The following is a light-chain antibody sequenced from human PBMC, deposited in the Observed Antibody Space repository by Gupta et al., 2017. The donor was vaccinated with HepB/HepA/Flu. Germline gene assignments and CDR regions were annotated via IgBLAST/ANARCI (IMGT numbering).Light chain of an antibody. J-gene: IGKJ1*01. Sequence: DIVMTQSPDSLAVSLGERATINCKSSQNGLNRYNNKNYLAWYQQKPGQPPKVVIYWASTRESGVPDRFSGRGSGTDFTLTISSLQAEDVAVYYCQQDDSAPSTFGQGTKVEIK. CDR1: QNGLNRYNNKNY. CDR3: QQDDSAPST. V-gene: IGKV4-1*01. CDR2: WAS.